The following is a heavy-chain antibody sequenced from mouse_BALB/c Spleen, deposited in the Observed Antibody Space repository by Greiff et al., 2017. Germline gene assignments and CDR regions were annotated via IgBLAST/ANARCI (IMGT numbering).Heavy chain of an antibody. J-gene: IGHJ3*01. D-gene: IGHD2-10*01. V-gene: IGHV5-2*01. CDR3: ARHPYYGNWFAY. CDR1: EYEFPSHD. Sequence: EVQVVESGGGLVQPGESLKLSCESNEYEFPSHDMSWVRQTPGKRLELVAAINSDGGSTYYPDTMERRFIISRDNTKKTLYLQMSSLRSEDTALYYCARHPYYGNWFAYWGQGTLVTVSA. CDR2: INSDGGST.